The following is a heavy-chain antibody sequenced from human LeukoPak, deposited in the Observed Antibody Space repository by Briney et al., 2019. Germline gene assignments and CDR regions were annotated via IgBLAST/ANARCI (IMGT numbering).Heavy chain of an antibody. CDR1: GFTFSSYA. V-gene: IGHV3-48*03. J-gene: IGHJ3*02. CDR2: ISNSGHLM. D-gene: IGHD2-2*02. CDR3: ATYTTSRVFYM. Sequence: PGRSLRLSCAASGFTFSSYAMHWVRQAPGKGLEWISYISNSGHLMYYADSVKGRFTISRDNAKNSLYLQMNSLRAEDMAVYYCATYTTSRVFYMWGQGTMVAVSS.